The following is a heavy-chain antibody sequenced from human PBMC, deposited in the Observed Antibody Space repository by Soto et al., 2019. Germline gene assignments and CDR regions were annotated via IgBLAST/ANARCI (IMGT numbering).Heavy chain of an antibody. Sequence: GGSLRLSCAASGFTFSTYAMGWVRQAPGKGLVWVSRISPDGRTTTYADSVKGRFTISRDNAKSTLYLQMNSLTVEDGAVYYCADSWLPTSYWGPGTLVTVSS. CDR2: ISPDGRTT. J-gene: IGHJ4*02. CDR1: GFTFSTYA. D-gene: IGHD3-10*01. V-gene: IGHV3-74*01. CDR3: ADSWLPTSY.